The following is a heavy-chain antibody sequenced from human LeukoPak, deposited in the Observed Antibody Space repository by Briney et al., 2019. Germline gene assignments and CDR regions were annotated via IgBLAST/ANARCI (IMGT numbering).Heavy chain of an antibody. Sequence: PGGSLRLSCAASGFTFSSYSMNWVRHAPGKGLEWVSSISSSSSYIYYADSVKGRFTISRDNAKNSLYLQMNSLRAEDTAVYYCAREKGEYYDRCLDYWGQGTLVTVSS. CDR2: ISSSSSYI. D-gene: IGHD3-22*01. CDR3: AREKGEYYDRCLDY. CDR1: GFTFSSYS. J-gene: IGHJ4*02. V-gene: IGHV3-21*01.